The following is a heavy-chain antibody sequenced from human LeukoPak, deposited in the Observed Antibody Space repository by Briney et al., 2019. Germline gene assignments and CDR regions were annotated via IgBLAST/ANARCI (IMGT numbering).Heavy chain of an antibody. V-gene: IGHV4-39*01. CDR2: MYYGGST. Sequence: PSETLSLTCTVSGGSTSSYYWNWIRQPPGKGLEWIGSMYYGGSTYYNPSLESRVTISIDTSKNQFSLKLSSVTAADTAVYYCARLGWQWLVYAFDIWGQGTMVTVSS. D-gene: IGHD6-19*01. J-gene: IGHJ3*02. CDR3: ARLGWQWLVYAFDI. CDR1: GGSTSSYY.